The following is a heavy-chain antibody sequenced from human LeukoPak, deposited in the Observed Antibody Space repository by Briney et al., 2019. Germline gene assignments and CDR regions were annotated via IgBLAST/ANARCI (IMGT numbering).Heavy chain of an antibody. Sequence: SETLSLTCTVSGGSISNYYWSWVRQPPGKGLEWIGYIYYSGSTNYNPSLKSRVTISVDTSRNQFSLKLSSVTPADTAVYHCARKVAGDYWGQGILVTVSS. J-gene: IGHJ4*02. V-gene: IGHV4-59*01. CDR1: GGSISNYY. D-gene: IGHD3-10*01. CDR2: IYYSGST. CDR3: ARKVAGDY.